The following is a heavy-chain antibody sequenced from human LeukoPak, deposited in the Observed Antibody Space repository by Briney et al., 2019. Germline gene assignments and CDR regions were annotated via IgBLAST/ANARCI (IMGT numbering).Heavy chain of an antibody. V-gene: IGHV4-59*01. Sequence: SETLSLTCTVSGGSISSYYWSWIRQPPGKGLEWIGYIYYSGSTSYSPSLKSRVTISVDTSKNQFSLKLSSVTAADTAVYYCARVVLEWLFDGTTSYYFDYWGQGTLVTVSS. D-gene: IGHD3-3*01. CDR1: GGSISSYY. CDR2: IYYSGST. CDR3: ARVVLEWLFDGTTSYYFDY. J-gene: IGHJ4*02.